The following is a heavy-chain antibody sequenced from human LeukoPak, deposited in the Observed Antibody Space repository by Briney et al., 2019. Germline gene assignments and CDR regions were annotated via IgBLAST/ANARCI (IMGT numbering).Heavy chain of an antibody. CDR3: ARDGRSTWYEDS. CDR2: ISSTSSYI. CDR1: GFSFSGYS. Sequence: GGSLRLSCAVSGFSFSGYSMSWVRQAPGKGLEWVSSISSTSSYIYYADSVKGRFTISRDNAKNSLFLQMNNLRAEDAAVYFCARDGRSTWYEDSWGQGALVTVSS. J-gene: IGHJ4*02. V-gene: IGHV3-21*01. D-gene: IGHD6-13*01.